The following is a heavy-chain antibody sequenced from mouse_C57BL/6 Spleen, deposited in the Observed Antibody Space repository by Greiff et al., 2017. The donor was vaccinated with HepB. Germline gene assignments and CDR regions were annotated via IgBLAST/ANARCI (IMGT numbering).Heavy chain of an antibody. CDR2: IDPSDSYT. J-gene: IGHJ2*01. CDR1: GYTFTSYW. CDR3: ARSGYYGSSYVGY. V-gene: IGHV1-69*01. Sequence: VQLQQPGAELVMPGASVKLSCKASGYTFTSYWMHWVKQRPGQGLEWIGEIDPSDSYTNYNQKFKGKSTLTVDKSSSTAYMELRSLTSEDSAVYYCARSGYYGSSYVGYWGQGTTLTVSS. D-gene: IGHD1-1*01.